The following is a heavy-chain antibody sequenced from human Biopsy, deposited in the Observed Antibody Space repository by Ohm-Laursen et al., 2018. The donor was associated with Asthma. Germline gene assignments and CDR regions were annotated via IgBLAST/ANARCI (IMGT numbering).Heavy chain of an antibody. CDR1: GFKFDEYT. Sequence: SLRLSCAASGFKFDEYTMHWVRQAPGKGLEWVSVISWCSATIGYADSVEGRFTISRDNAKNSVFLHMDSLRPEDTAFYYCAKVRSDWVIAESFDYWGQGVLVTVSS. V-gene: IGHV3-9*01. CDR2: ISWCSATI. CDR3: AKVRSDWVIAESFDY. D-gene: IGHD3-16*02. J-gene: IGHJ4*01.